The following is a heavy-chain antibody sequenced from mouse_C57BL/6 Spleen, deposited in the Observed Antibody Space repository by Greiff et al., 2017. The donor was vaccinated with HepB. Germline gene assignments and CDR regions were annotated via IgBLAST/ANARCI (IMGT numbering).Heavy chain of an antibody. CDR2: IYPGDGDT. V-gene: IGHV1-80*01. Sequence: VQLQQSGAELVKPGASVKISCKTSGYAFRSYWMNWVKQRPGKGLEWIGQIYPGDGDTNYNGKFKGKATLTADKSSSTAYMQLSSLTSEDSAVYFCARRRYGRSHWYFHVWGTGTTATVS. D-gene: IGHD1-1*01. CDR1: GYAFRSYW. CDR3: ARRRYGRSHWYFHV. J-gene: IGHJ1*03.